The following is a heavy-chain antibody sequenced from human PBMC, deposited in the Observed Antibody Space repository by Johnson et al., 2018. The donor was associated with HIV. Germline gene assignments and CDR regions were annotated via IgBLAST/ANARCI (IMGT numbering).Heavy chain of an antibody. CDR2: IQYDESDK. J-gene: IGHJ3*01. CDR1: GFTFSSYG. CDR3: AKDRGSGWPDGFEV. V-gene: IGHV3-30*02. D-gene: IGHD6-19*01. Sequence: QVQLVESGGGVVQPGGSLRLSCVASGFTFSSYGMHWVRQAPGKGLEWGAFIQYDESDKYYADSVKGRFTISRDNSKNTLFLQMNSLRAEDTAVYYCAKDRGSGWPDGFEVWGQGAMVTVSS.